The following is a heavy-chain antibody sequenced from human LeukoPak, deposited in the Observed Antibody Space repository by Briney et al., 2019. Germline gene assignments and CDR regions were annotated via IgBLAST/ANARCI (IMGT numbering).Heavy chain of an antibody. CDR1: GGSISSYY. Sequence: SETLSLTRTVSGGSISSYYWSWIRQHPGKGLEWIGYIYYSGSTYYNPSLKSRVTISVDTSKNQFSLKLSSVTAADTAVYYCARDDRQQLVYDYWGQGTLVTVSS. CDR2: IYYSGST. D-gene: IGHD6-13*01. CDR3: ARDDRQQLVYDY. J-gene: IGHJ4*02. V-gene: IGHV4-59*06.